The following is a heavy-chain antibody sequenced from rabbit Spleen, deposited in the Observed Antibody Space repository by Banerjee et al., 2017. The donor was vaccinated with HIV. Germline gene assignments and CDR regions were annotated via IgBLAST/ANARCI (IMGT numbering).Heavy chain of an antibody. CDR1: GFSFSNRYY. D-gene: IGHD4-1*01. V-gene: IGHV1S40*01. CDR3: ARETSSVWGVVLYYFNL. CDR2: IASGSSGDT. Sequence: QSLEESGGDLVKPGASLTLTCTASGFSFSNRYYMCWVRQAPGKGLEWVACIASGSSGDTCYASWAKGRFTISKTSSTTVTLQMTSLTAADTATYFCARETSSVWGVVLYYFNLWGPGTLVTVS. J-gene: IGHJ4*01.